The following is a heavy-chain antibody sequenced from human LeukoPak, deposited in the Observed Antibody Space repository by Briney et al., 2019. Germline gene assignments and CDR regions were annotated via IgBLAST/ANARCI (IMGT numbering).Heavy chain of an antibody. CDR3: ARLRGALYDAFDI. J-gene: IGHJ3*02. V-gene: IGHV5-51*01. D-gene: IGHD1-26*01. Sequence: GESLKISCKGSGYNFNTYWIGWVRQMPGKGLEWMGIIYPGDSDTRYSPSFQGQVTISADKSISTAYLQWSSLKASDTAMYYCARLRGALYDAFDIWGQGTMVTVSS. CDR1: GYNFNTYW. CDR2: IYPGDSDT.